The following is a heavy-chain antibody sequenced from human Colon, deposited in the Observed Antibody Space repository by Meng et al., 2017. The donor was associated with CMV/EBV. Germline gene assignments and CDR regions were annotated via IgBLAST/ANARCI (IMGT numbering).Heavy chain of an antibody. D-gene: IGHD6-6*01. CDR2: MNPNSGNT. V-gene: IGHV1-8*01. CDR1: GYTFTSYD. Sequence: GESLKISCKASGYTFTSYDINWVRQATGQGLEWMGWMNPNSGNTGYAQKFQSRVTMTRNTSISTAYMELSSLRSEDTAVYYCARNEYSYGMDVWGQGTTVTVSS. CDR3: ARNEYSYGMDV. J-gene: IGHJ6*02.